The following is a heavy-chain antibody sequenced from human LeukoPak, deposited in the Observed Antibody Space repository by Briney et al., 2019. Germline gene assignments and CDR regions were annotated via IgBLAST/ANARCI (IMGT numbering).Heavy chain of an antibody. J-gene: IGHJ4*02. CDR1: GFTFDDYG. CDR2: INWNGGST. V-gene: IGHV3-20*04. Sequence: GGSLRLSCAASGFTFDDYGLSWVRQAPGKGLEWVSTINWNGGSTGYADSVKGRFTISRDNTKNSLYLQMNSLRAEDTALYYCARVSDISVAAYFDYWGQGTLVTVSS. CDR3: ARVSDISVAAYFDY. D-gene: IGHD6-19*01.